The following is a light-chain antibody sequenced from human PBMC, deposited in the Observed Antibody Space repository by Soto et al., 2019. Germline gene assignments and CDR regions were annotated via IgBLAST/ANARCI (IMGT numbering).Light chain of an antibody. V-gene: IGLV2-23*01. CDR2: EGS. Sequence: QSVLTQPASVSGSPGQSITISCTGTSSDVGTYNLVSWYQQHPGKAPKLMIYEGSKRPSGVSDRFSGSKSGNTASLTISGLQAEDEADYYCCSYARSNTFVFGGGTQLTVL. CDR3: CSYARSNTFV. CDR1: SSDVGTYNL. J-gene: IGLJ7*01.